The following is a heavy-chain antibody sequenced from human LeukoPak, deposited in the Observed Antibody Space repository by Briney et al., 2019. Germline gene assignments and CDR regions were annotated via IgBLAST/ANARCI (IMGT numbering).Heavy chain of an antibody. D-gene: IGHD3-22*01. CDR1: GYTFTVYY. Sequence: ASVKVSFKASGYTFTVYYMHWVRQAPGQGLEWMGWINPNSGGTNYAQKFQGRVTMTRDTSISTAYMELSRLRSDDTAVYYCARGRYYYDSSGYWYFDYWGQGTLVTVSS. CDR2: INPNSGGT. CDR3: ARGRYYYDSSGYWYFDY. V-gene: IGHV1-2*02. J-gene: IGHJ4*02.